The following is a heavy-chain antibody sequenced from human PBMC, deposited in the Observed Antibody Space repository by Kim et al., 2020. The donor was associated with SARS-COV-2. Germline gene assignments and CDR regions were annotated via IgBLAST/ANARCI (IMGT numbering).Heavy chain of an antibody. V-gene: IGHV3-21*01. D-gene: IGHD1-26*01. CDR1: GFTFSSYS. CDR3: ARGEVDV. CDR2: ISGSTTYI. J-gene: IGHJ6*02. Sequence: GGSLRLSCAASGFTFSSYSMNWVRQAPGKGLEWVSSISGSTTYIYYADSVKGRFTISRDNAKNSPYLQMNSLRVEDTAVYYCARGEVDVWGQGTTVTVSS.